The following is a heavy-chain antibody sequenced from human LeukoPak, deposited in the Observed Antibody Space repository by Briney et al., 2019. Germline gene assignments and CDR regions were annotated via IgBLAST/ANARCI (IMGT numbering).Heavy chain of an antibody. V-gene: IGHV3-30*18. CDR2: IPYDGSNK. D-gene: IGHD2-2*01. CDR1: GFTFSSYG. J-gene: IGHJ6*02. Sequence: GRSLRLSCAASGFTFSSYGMHWVRQAPGKGLEWVAVIPYDGSNKYYADSVKGRFTISRDNSKNTLYLQMNSLRAEDTAVYYCAKTLRYCSSTSCHYYYYYYGMDVWGQGTTVTVSS. CDR3: AKTLRYCSSTSCHYYYYYYGMDV.